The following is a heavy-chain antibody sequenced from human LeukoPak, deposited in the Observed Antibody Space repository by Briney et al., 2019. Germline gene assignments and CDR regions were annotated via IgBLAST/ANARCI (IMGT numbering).Heavy chain of an antibody. CDR3: ASSGPSNY. CDR2: INGDGSST. J-gene: IGHJ4*02. V-gene: IGHV3-74*01. Sequence: QPGGSLRLSCAASGFTFNTYWMLWVRQAPGKGLLWVSRINGDGSSTDYADSVRGRFTIPRDNAKNTLYLQMNSLRVEDTAVYYCASSGPSNYWGQGTLVTVSS. CDR1: GFTFNTYW.